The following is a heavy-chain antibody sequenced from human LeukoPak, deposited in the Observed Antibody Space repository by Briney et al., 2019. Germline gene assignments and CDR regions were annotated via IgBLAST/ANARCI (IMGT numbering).Heavy chain of an antibody. CDR1: GFTFSSYW. J-gene: IGHJ6*02. V-gene: IGHV3-74*01. D-gene: IGHD3-10*01. CDR3: VRQAGSGTYYRGFDV. Sequence: PGGSLRLSCAASGFTFSSYWMHWVRQGPGKGLVWVSRTSTDGSNTNYADSVKGRFTFSRDNAKNTLYLQMNSLRAEDTAVYYCVRQAGSGTYYRGFDVWGQGTTVTVSS. CDR2: TSTDGSNT.